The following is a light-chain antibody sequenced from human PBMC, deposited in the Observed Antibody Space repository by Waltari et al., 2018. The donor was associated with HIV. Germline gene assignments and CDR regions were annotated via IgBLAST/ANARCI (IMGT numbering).Light chain of an antibody. CDR3: FSYAGNDNWV. J-gene: IGLJ3*02. CDR1: SSDVGTYNS. V-gene: IGLV2-8*01. Sequence: QSALTQPPSASGSPGQSVTISCTGTSSDVGTYNSVSWFQQFPGKAPKLLIYEVSMRPSGVPERCSGSKSGHTASVTVSGLQPEDEADYYCFSYAGNDNWVFAGGTKLTVL. CDR2: EVS.